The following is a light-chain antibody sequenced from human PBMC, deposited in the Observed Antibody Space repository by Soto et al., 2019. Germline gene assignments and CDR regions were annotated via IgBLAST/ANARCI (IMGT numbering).Light chain of an antibody. CDR3: NSYSSTNFYV. Sequence: QSVLAQPASVSGSPGQSITISCTGSFSDIAVFNYVSWYQQYPGRAPKLLIYQVTSRASGVSHRFSGSKSGNTASLTTSGLQPEDEAEYYCNSYSSTNFYVFGTGTKVTVL. CDR2: QVT. V-gene: IGLV2-14*01. CDR1: FSDIAVFNY. J-gene: IGLJ1*01.